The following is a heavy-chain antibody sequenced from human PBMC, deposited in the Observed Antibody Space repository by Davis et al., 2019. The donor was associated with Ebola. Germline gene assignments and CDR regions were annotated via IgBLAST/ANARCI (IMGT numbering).Heavy chain of an antibody. V-gene: IGHV4-59*12. D-gene: IGHD3-9*01. CDR2: MYYSGST. J-gene: IGHJ6*03. CDR1: GGSFSDYY. CDR3: ATNALYYDILTGYSYYYYYYYMDV. Sequence: SETLSLTCAVYGGSFSDYYYNWIRQPPGRGLEWIGNMYYSGSTNYNPSLKSRVTISVDKSKNQYSLKLSSVTAADTAVYYCATNALYYDILTGYSYYYYYYYMDVWGKGTTVTVSS.